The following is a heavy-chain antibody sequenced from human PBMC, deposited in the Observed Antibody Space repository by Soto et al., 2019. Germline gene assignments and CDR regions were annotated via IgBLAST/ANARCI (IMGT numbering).Heavy chain of an antibody. CDR1: GGYVSSGSYF. J-gene: IGHJ5*02. CDR2: IYYSGKT. D-gene: IGHD1-1*01. Sequence: SETLSLTCSVSSGHVVSGGYVSSGSYFWSWIRRPPGKDLEFIGYIYYSGKTYYNPPLKSRVTMSLDTSKNQFSLNLSSVNTADTAVYYCARMRFGTVPHWFDPWGQGTLVTVSS. V-gene: IGHV4-61*01. CDR3: ARMRFGTVPHWFDP.